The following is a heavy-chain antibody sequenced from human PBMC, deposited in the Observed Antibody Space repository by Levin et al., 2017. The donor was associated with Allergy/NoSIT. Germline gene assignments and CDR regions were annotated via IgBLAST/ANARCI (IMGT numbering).Heavy chain of an antibody. J-gene: IGHJ3*02. CDR2: INHSGST. CDR1: GGSFSGYY. V-gene: IGHV4-34*01. CDR3: ARGLIKSLTSYNAFDI. Sequence: PSETLSLTCAVYGGSFSGYYWSWIRQPPGKGLECIGEINHSGSTDYNPSLKSRVTISLDTSKNQFSLKLSSVTAPDTAVYYCARGLIKSLTSYNAFDIWGQGTMVTVSS. D-gene: IGHD3-9*01.